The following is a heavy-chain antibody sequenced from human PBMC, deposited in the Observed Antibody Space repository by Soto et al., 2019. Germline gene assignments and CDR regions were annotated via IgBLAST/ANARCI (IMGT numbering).Heavy chain of an antibody. D-gene: IGHD3-10*01. J-gene: IGHJ4*02. V-gene: IGHV4-59*08. CDR2: IYYSGST. CDR1: GGSISSYY. Sequence: SETLSLTCTVSGGSISSYYWSWIRQPPGKGLEWIGYIYYSGSTNYNPSLKSRVTISVDTSKNQFSLKLSSVTAADTAVYYCARHSRGSYGSGSYYPTGLDYWGQGTLVTVSS. CDR3: ARHSRGSYGSGSYYPTGLDY.